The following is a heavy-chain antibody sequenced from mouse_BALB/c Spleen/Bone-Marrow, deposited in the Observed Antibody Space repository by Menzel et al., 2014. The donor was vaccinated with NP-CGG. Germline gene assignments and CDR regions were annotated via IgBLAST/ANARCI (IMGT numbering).Heavy chain of an antibody. J-gene: IGHJ4*01. CDR1: GFNIKDYY. V-gene: IGHV14-1*02. CDR2: IDPENGNT. CDR3: ARGDGYAMDY. Sequence: EVQRVESGAEIVRPGALVKLSCKASGFNIKDYYMQWVKQRPEQGLEWIGWIDPENGNTIYDPKFQGKASITADTSSNTAYLQLSSLTSEDTAVYYCARGDGYAMDYWGQGTSVTVSS.